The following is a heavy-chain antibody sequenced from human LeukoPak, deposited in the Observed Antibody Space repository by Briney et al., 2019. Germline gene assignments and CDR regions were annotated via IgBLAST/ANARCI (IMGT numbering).Heavy chain of an antibody. D-gene: IGHD6-13*01. CDR2: IYTSGST. J-gene: IGHJ4*02. V-gene: IGHV4-4*09. Sequence: SETLSLTCTVSGGSISSYYWNWIRQPPGKGLERIGYIYTSGSTNYNPSLKSRVTISVDTSKNQFSLKLSSVTAADTAVYYCAATPTGYTSSWYFLDYWGQGTLVTVSS. CDR1: GGSISSYY. CDR3: AATPTGYTSSWYFLDY.